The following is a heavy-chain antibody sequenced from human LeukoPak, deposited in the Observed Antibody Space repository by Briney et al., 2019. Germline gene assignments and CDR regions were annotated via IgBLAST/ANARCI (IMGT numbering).Heavy chain of an antibody. CDR1: GYTFISYD. J-gene: IGHJ6*03. Sequence: ASEKVSCKASGYTFISYDINWVRQATGQGLEWMGWMNPNSGNTGYAQKFQGRVTITRNTSISTAYMELSSLRSEDTAVYYCARRGYSYGQVYYYYYMDVWGKGTTVTVSS. CDR2: MNPNSGNT. D-gene: IGHD5-18*01. V-gene: IGHV1-8*03. CDR3: ARRGYSYGQVYYYYYMDV.